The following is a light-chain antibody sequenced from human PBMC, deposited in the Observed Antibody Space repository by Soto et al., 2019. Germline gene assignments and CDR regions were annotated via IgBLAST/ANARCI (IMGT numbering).Light chain of an antibody. V-gene: IGLV2-14*01. CDR3: SSFTSSSTLV. CDR1: SSDIASYNY. CDR2: EVS. J-gene: IGLJ1*01. Sequence: QSALTQPASVSGSPGQSITISCTGTSSDIASYNYVSWYQHHPDKAPKVMIYEVSNRPSGVSDRFSGSKSGNTASLTISGLQAEDEADYYCSSFTSSSTLVFGTGTKLIVL.